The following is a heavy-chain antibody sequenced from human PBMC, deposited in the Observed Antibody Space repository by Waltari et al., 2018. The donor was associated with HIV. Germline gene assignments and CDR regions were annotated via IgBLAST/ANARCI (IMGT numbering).Heavy chain of an antibody. CDR3: ARESKYSHKYYPFEY. D-gene: IGHD5-12*01. J-gene: IGHJ4*02. CDR2: IAYDGSRQ. Sequence: QVHLVESGGGVVQPGRSLRLSCAASGYIFTDYALHWVRQAPGKGLGWVAFIAYDGSRQQYAYSVGGRFTISRDDFKNTLYLQMNSLRPGDTAVYYCARESKYSHKYYPFEYWGQGTLVSVSS. V-gene: IGHV3-30-3*01. CDR1: GYIFTDYA.